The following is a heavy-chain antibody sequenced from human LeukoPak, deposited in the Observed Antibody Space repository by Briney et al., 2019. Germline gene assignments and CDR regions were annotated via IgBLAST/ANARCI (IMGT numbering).Heavy chain of an antibody. J-gene: IGHJ4*02. V-gene: IGHV3-48*01. CDR1: GFTFSSYS. D-gene: IGHD3-10*01. CDR3: ARGSTGPPIWFGESPDY. Sequence: GGSLRLSCAASGFTFSSYSMNWVRQAPGKGLEWVSYISSSSSTIYYADSVKGRFTISRDNAKNSLYLQMNSLRAEDTAVYYCARGSTGPPIWFGESPDYWGQGTLVTVSS. CDR2: ISSSSSTI.